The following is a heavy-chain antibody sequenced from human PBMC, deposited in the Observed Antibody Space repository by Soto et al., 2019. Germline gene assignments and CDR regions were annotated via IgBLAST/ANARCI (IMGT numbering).Heavy chain of an antibody. Sequence: QVQLLESGPGLVKPSETLSLTCTVSGASISSYYWSWIRQPPGKGLEWIGYIYYSGSTNYNPTLKSRVTISVDTSKSQISLKLSSVTAADTAVYYCATESGSYDPLDYWGQGTLVTVSS. J-gene: IGHJ4*02. CDR2: IYYSGST. D-gene: IGHD3-16*01. CDR3: ATESGSYDPLDY. V-gene: IGHV4-59*01. CDR1: GASISSYY.